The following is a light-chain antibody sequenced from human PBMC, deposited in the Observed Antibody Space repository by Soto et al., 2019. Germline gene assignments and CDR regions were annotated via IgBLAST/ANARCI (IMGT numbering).Light chain of an antibody. CDR2: GAS. CDR1: QSVNNNY. J-gene: IGKJ2*01. CDR3: PQYGSPQDT. Sequence: EIVLTQSPGTLSLSPGERATLSCRASQSVNNNYLAWYQQKPGQAPRLLIYGASSRATGIPDRFSGSGSGTDFTLTISRLEPEDFAVYSCPQYGSPQDTFGQGTKLEIK. V-gene: IGKV3-20*01.